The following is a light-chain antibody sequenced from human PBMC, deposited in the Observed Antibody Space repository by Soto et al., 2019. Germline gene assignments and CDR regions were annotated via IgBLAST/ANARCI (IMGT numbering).Light chain of an antibody. CDR3: TSYTTSITDV. J-gene: IGLJ1*01. CDR2: DDS. Sequence: QSVLTQPASVSGSPGQSITISCTGTSSDFGDFNYVFWYQQHPGKAPKLQIYDDSNRHSGVSKRFYGSKYGDTASLTISRLQAEDEADYYCTSYTTSITDVFGTGTKVTVL. V-gene: IGLV2-14*03. CDR1: SSDFGDFNY.